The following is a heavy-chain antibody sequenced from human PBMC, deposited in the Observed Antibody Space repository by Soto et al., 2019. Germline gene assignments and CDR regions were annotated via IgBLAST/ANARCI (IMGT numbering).Heavy chain of an antibody. Sequence: GGSLRLSCAASGFTFSSYSMNWVRQAPGKGLEWVSSISNTGRTIFYAGSVRGRFTISRDNAKNALFLQMNSLRDEDTAVYYCARDGNRGYDMDVWGQGTTVTVSS. CDR3: ARDGNRGYDMDV. CDR2: ISNTGRTI. J-gene: IGHJ6*02. CDR1: GFTFSSYS. V-gene: IGHV3-48*02.